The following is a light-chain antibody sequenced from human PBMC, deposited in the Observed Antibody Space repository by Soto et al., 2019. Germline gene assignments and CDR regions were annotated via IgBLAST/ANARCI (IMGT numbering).Light chain of an antibody. J-gene: IGKJ1*01. CDR3: QQYCRSPQT. CDR1: QSVSSSY. CDR2: GAS. Sequence: EIVLTQSPGTLSLSPGERATLSCRASQSVSSSYLAWYQQRAGQAPRLLIYGASSRATGIPDRFSGSGSGTDFTLTISRLEAEDSAVYYCQQYCRSPQTFGQGTKVEIK. V-gene: IGKV3-20*01.